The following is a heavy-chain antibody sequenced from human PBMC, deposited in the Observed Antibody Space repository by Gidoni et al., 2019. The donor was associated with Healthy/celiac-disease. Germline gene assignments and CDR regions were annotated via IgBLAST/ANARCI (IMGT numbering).Heavy chain of an antibody. D-gene: IGHD2-2*01. Sequence: EVQLLVSGGGLVQPGGSLRLSWAAPGFTFSSHAMSWGRQAPGKGLEWVSAISGSGGSTYYADSVKGRFTISRDNSKNTLYLQMNSLRAEDTAVYYCAKDHRVSIVVVPAYYFDYWGQGTLVTVSS. CDR2: ISGSGGST. V-gene: IGHV3-23*01. CDR1: GFTFSSHA. CDR3: AKDHRVSIVVVPAYYFDY. J-gene: IGHJ4*02.